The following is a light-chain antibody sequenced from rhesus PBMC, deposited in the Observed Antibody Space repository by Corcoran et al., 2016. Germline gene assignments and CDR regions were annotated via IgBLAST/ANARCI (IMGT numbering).Light chain of an antibody. CDR3: SAWDSSLNYI. J-gene: IGLJ1*01. CDR2: RDN. V-gene: IGLV10-114*01. CDR1: SNNVGNQG. Sequence: QTGLTQPPSVSKALRQTAPPTCTGNSNNVGNQGVHWLQQHQGHPPKLLSYRDNNRPSGISERFSASRSGNTASLTITGLQPEDEADYYCSAWDSSLNYIFGAGTRLTVL.